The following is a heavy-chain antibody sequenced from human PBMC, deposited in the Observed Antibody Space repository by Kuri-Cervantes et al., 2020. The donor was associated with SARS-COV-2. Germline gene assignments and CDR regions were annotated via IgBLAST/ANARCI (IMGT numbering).Heavy chain of an antibody. CDR2: IKSKTDGGTT. CDR3: TTYLGYCSNGVCLRGGRVDV. D-gene: IGHD2-8*01. CDR1: GFSFSGSA. V-gene: IGHV3-15*01. J-gene: IGHJ6*02. Sequence: GGSLRLSCAASGFSFSGSAMHWVRQASGKGLEWVGRIKSKTDGGTTDYAAPVKGRFTISRDDSKNTLYLQMNSLKTEDTAVYYCTTYLGYCSNGVCLRGGRVDVWGQGTTVTVSS.